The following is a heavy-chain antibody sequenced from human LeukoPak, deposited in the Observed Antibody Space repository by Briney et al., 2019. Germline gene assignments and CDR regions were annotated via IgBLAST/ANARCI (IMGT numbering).Heavy chain of an antibody. V-gene: IGHV3-7*03. Sequence: GGSLRLSCAASGLNFSSRWMNWVRQAPGQGLEWVASVKEDGSEKHYVDSVKGRFTISRDNGKNSLYLQMNSLRAEDTAVYYCARDSGWWRFDFWGQGTLVTVSS. CDR1: GLNFSSRW. D-gene: IGHD6-13*01. CDR3: ARDSGWWRFDF. J-gene: IGHJ4*02. CDR2: VKEDGSEK.